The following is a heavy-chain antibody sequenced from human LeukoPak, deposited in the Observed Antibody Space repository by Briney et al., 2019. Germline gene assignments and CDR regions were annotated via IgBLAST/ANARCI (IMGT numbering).Heavy chain of an antibody. Sequence: SETLSLTCTVSGXSISSYYWSWIRQPPGKGLEWIGYIYYCGSTNYNPSLKSRVTISVDTSKNQFSLKLSSVTAADTAVYYCARLFYDSSGYYVSVGYWYFDLWGRGTLVTVSS. CDR1: GXSISSYY. J-gene: IGHJ2*01. D-gene: IGHD3-22*01. CDR3: ARLFYDSSGYYVSVGYWYFDL. CDR2: IYYCGST. V-gene: IGHV4-59*01.